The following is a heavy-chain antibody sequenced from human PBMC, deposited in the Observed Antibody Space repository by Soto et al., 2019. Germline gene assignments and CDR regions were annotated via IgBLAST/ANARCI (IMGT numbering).Heavy chain of an antibody. J-gene: IGHJ6*02. V-gene: IGHV3-23*01. CDR2: ISGSGGSS. Sequence: GGSLRLSCAASGFTFSDYEMIWVRQAPGKGLEWVSVISGSGGSSYYADSVKGRFTISRDNSKNTLFLQMNGLRAEDTAVYYCAKVTKRAAAGRYEYYKYGMDVWGQGTTVTVSS. D-gene: IGHD6-13*01. CDR1: GFTFSDYE. CDR3: AKVTKRAAAGRYEYYKYGMDV.